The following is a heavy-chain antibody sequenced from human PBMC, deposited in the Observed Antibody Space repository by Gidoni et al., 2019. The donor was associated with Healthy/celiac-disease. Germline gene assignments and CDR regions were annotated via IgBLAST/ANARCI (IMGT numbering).Heavy chain of an antibody. V-gene: IGHV1-24*01. Sequence: QVQLVQSGAEVKKPGASVKVSCKVSGYTLTELSMHWVRQAPGKGLEWMGGFDPEDGETIYAQKFQGRVTMTDDTSTDTAYMELSSLRSEDTAVYYCATAEGVGYCSSTSCFAPNGPTDYWGQGTLVTVSS. D-gene: IGHD2-2*03. CDR2: FDPEDGET. J-gene: IGHJ4*02. CDR3: ATAEGVGYCSSTSCFAPNGPTDY. CDR1: GYTLTELS.